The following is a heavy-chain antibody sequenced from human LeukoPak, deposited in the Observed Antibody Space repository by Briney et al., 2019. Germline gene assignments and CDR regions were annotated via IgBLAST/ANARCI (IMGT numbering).Heavy chain of an antibody. CDR1: GFTFSDYY. CDR2: ISSSGSTI. CDR3: ARDGGFDFWSGYYYYGMDV. V-gene: IGHV3-11*01. J-gene: IGHJ6*02. Sequence: PGGSLRPSCAASGFTFSDYYMSWIRQAPGKGLEWVSYISSSGSTIYYADSVKGRFTISRDNAKNSLYLQMNSLRAEDTAVYYCARDGGFDFWSGYYYYGMDVWGQGTTVTVSS. D-gene: IGHD3-3*01.